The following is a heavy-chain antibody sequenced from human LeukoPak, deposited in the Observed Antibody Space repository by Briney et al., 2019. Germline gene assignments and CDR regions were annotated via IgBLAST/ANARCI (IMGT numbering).Heavy chain of an antibody. D-gene: IGHD6-13*01. CDR3: ARGGTSAAARRFDP. CDR1: GYTFINYD. V-gene: IGHV1-8*01. Sequence: ASVKVSCXTSGYTFINYDINWVRQASGQGLEWMGWLNPNSGNTGYAQKFRGRVTITSSPSTSTVFMELGSLTSEDTAVYYCARGGTSAAARRFDPWGQGTLVTVSS. J-gene: IGHJ5*02. CDR2: LNPNSGNT.